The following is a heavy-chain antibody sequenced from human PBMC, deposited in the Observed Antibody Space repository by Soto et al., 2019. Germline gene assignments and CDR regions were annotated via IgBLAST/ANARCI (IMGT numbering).Heavy chain of an antibody. CDR2: IHYSGST. CDR3: ARGIAAPD. Sequence: QVQLQESGPGLVKPSETLSLTCSVSGASISSYYWSWIRQPPGKGLEWIGYIHYSGSTRYNPSLQSRLTISIDTSKNHFSLKLSSVTAADTAVYYCARGIAAPDWGQGTLVTVSS. V-gene: IGHV4-59*01. D-gene: IGHD6-13*01. CDR1: GASISSYY. J-gene: IGHJ4*02.